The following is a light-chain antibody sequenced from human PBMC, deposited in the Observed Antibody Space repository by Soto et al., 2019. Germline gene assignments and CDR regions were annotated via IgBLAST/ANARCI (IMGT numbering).Light chain of an antibody. CDR1: SSDVGSYNL. V-gene: IGLV2-23*01. Sequence: QSALTQPASVSGSPGQSITISCTGTSSDVGSYNLVSWYQQHPGTAPKLIIYESSKRPSGVSNRFSGSKSGNTASVTVSGLQAEDEAYYYCCSYAGSAAGVFGGGTKLTVL. CDR3: CSYAGSAAGV. CDR2: ESS. J-gene: IGLJ2*01.